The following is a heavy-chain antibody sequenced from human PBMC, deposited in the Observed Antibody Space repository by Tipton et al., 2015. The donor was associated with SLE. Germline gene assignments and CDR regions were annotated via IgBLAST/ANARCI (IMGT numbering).Heavy chain of an antibody. J-gene: IGHJ2*01. V-gene: IGHV4-39*07. D-gene: IGHD1-20*01. CDR3: ARGQYNWNYFAL. CDR2: IYHSGST. CDR1: GGSISSGSYY. Sequence: TLSLTCTVSGGSISSGSYYWSWIRQPPGKGLEWIGSIYHSGSTYYNPSLKSRVTISVDTSKNQFSLKLSSVTAADAAVYYCARGQYNWNYFALWGRGTLVTVSS.